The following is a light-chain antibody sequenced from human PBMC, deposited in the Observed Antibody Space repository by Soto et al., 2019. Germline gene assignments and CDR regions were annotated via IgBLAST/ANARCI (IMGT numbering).Light chain of an antibody. Sequence: DIVMTQSPDSLAVSPCERPSINCKSSQSALYSSNNKNYLAWYQQKPGQPPKLLIYWASTRESGVPDRFSGSGSGTDFTLTISSLQAEDVAVYYCQQYYSTPQTFGQGTKVDIK. V-gene: IGKV4-1*01. CDR3: QQYYSTPQT. CDR1: QSALYSSNNKNY. J-gene: IGKJ1*01. CDR2: WAS.